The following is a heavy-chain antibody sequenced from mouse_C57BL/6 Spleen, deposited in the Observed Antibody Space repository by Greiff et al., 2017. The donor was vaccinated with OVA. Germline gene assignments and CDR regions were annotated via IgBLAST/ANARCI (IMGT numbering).Heavy chain of an antibody. V-gene: IGHV1-64*01. D-gene: IGHD1-1*01. J-gene: IGHJ1*03. CDR3: ARGGGYGSSYVGWYFDV. Sequence: VQLQQPGAELVKPGASVKLSCKASGYTFTSYWMHWVKQRPGQGLEWIGMIHPNSGSTNYNEKFKSKATLTVDKSSSTAYMQLSSLTSEDSAVYYCARGGGYGSSYVGWYFDVWGTGTTVTVSS. CDR1: GYTFTSYW. CDR2: IHPNSGST.